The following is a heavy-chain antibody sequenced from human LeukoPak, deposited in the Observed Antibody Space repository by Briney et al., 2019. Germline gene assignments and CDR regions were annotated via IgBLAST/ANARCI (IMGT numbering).Heavy chain of an antibody. CDR2: ISSSSSYI. CDR1: GFTFSSYS. CDR3: ARLHDFGAFDI. V-gene: IGHV3-21*01. J-gene: IGHJ3*02. Sequence: GGPLRLSCAASGFTFSSYSMNWVRQAPGKGLEWVSSISSSSSYIYYADSVKGRFTISRDNAKNSLYLQMNSLRAEDTAVYYCARLHDFGAFDIWGQGTMVTVSS. D-gene: IGHD4-17*01.